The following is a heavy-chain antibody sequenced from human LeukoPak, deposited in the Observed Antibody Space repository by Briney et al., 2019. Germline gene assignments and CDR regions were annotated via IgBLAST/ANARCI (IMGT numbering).Heavy chain of an antibody. CDR3: AKDYGIFDYGDTYSGHAFDI. CDR1: GFTFDDYA. V-gene: IGHV3-9*01. J-gene: IGHJ3*02. CDR2: ISCNSGSI. D-gene: IGHD4-17*01. Sequence: PGGSLRLSCAASGFTFDDYAMHWVRQAPGKGLEWVSGISCNSGSIGYADSVKGRFTISRDNAKNSLYLQMNSLRAEDTALYYCAKDYGIFDYGDTYSGHAFDIWGQGTMVTVSS.